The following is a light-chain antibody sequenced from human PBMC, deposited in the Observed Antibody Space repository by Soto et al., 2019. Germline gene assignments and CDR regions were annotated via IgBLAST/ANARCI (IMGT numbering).Light chain of an antibody. Sequence: EIVMTQSPATLAASPGERVTLSCRASQTVSTNLAWYQQKRGQAPRLLIYGASTRATDFPARFSGSGSGTEFTLTISSLQSEDFGVYYCQQYYYRPPYTFXQGTKVDIK. CDR3: QQYYYRPPYT. CDR1: QTVSTN. J-gene: IGKJ2*01. V-gene: IGKV3-15*01. CDR2: GAS.